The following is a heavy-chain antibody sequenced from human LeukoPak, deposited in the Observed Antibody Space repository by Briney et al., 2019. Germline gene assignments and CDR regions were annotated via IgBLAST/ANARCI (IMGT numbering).Heavy chain of an antibody. Sequence: PGGSLRLSCAASGFTFSSYSMNWVRQAPGKGLEWVSYISSSSSTIYYADSVKGRFTISRDNAKNSLYLQMNSLRAEDTAVYYCAKDQRYYDYVWGSYRYPRLDYWGQGTLVTVSS. CDR3: AKDQRYYDYVWGSYRYPRLDY. J-gene: IGHJ4*02. CDR1: GFTFSSYS. V-gene: IGHV3-48*01. CDR2: ISSSSSTI. D-gene: IGHD3-16*02.